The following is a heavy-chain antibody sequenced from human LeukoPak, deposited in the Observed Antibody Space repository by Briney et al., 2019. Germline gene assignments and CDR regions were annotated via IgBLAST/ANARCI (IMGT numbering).Heavy chain of an antibody. V-gene: IGHV1-2*02. D-gene: IGHD5-24*01. CDR3: ARDRYGDGFAHLDY. CDR1: GGTFSIYT. J-gene: IGHJ4*02. CDR2: ITPSGGT. Sequence: ASVKVSCKASGGTFSIYTISWVRQAPGQGLEWMGWITPSGGTNYPQKFQGRVAITWDTSITTAYMDLSRLTSDDTAVYYCARDRYGDGFAHLDYWGQGALVTASS.